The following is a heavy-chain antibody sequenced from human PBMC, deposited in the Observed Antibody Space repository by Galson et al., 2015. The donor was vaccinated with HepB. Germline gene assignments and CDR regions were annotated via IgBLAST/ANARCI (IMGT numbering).Heavy chain of an antibody. CDR1: GFTFSNYA. D-gene: IGHD6-19*01. Sequence: SLRLSCAASGFTFSNYAMHWVRQAPGKGLEWVAVISYDGSDKYYENSLKGRFTISRDNSQNTLYLQMNSLRPEDTAVYYCAKDQGDSSGWYPQVYYFDYWGQGTLVTVSS. CDR3: AKDQGDSSGWYPQVYYFDY. J-gene: IGHJ4*02. V-gene: IGHV3-30-3*01. CDR2: ISYDGSDK.